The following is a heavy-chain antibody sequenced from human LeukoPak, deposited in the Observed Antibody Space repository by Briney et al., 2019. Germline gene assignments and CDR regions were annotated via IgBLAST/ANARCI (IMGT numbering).Heavy chain of an antibody. CDR2: ITSDGSST. D-gene: IGHD2-2*01. J-gene: IGHJ4*02. Sequence: PGGSLRLSCAASGFTFSDYWMHWVRQAPGKGLVWVSRITSDGSSTSHADSVKGRFTISRDNAKNTLYLQMNSLRAEDTAMYYCARDYAVGSPLDYWGQGTLVTVSS. CDR1: GFTFSDYW. CDR3: ARDYAVGSPLDY. V-gene: IGHV3-74*01.